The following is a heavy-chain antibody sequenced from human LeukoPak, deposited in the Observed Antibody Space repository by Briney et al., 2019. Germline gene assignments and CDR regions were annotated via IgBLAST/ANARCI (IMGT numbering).Heavy chain of an antibody. CDR3: ARGSSSGYDINFDY. D-gene: IGHD5-12*01. J-gene: IGHJ4*02. V-gene: IGHV4-31*03. CDR1: GGSISSGGYY. CDR2: IYYSGST. Sequence: SQTLSLTCTVSGGSISSGGYYWSWIRQHPGKGLEWIGYIYYSGSTYYNPSLKSRVTISVDTSKNQFSLKLSSVTAADTAVYYCARGSSSGYDINFDYWGQGTLVTVSS.